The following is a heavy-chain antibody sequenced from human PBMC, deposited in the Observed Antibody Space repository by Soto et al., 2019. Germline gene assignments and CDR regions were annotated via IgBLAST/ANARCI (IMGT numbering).Heavy chain of an antibody. Sequence: SETLSLTCAVSGGSISSSNWWSWVRQPPGKGLEWIGEIYHSGSTNYNPSLKSRVTISVDKSKNQFSLKLSSVTAADTAVYYCARGGTMIVVAPSYGMDVSGQALTVTVSS. J-gene: IGHJ6*02. CDR1: GGSISSSNW. D-gene: IGHD3-22*01. V-gene: IGHV4-4*02. CDR3: ARGGTMIVVAPSYGMDV. CDR2: IYHSGST.